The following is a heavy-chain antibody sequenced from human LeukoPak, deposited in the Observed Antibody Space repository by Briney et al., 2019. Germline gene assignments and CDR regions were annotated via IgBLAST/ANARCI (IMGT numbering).Heavy chain of an antibody. CDR1: GGSVTSTNW. CDR2: ISLTGRT. J-gene: IGHJ4*02. CDR3: TRESGPYCPFGY. Sequence: PSETLSLTCGVSGGSVTSTNWWSWVRQPPGQGLEWIGEISLTGRTNYNPSLIGRVIMSLDESRNQLSLTLTSVTAADTAMYYCTRESGPYCPFGYWGQGTLVVVPS. D-gene: IGHD1-26*01. V-gene: IGHV4-4*02.